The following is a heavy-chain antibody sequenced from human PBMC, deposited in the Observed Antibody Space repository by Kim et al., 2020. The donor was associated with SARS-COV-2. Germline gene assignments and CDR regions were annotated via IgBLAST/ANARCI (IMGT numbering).Heavy chain of an antibody. J-gene: IGHJ4*02. D-gene: IGHD6-19*01. Sequence: YNADAVKGRFTISRDNSKNTLDLQMNSLRAEDTAVYYCAKDLSSGWPDYWGQGTLVTVSS. CDR3: AKDLSSGWPDY. V-gene: IGHV3-33*06.